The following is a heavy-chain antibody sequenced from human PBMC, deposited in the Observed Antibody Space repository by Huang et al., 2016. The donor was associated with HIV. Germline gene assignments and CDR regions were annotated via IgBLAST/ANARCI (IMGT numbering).Heavy chain of an antibody. CDR3: ARHPVNDHGDYRTFFDY. D-gene: IGHD4-17*01. V-gene: IGHV4-39*01. Sequence: QLRLQESGPGLVKPSETLSLTCIVSGASISSNNHYWSWIRQPPGKGLEWIGTIYYPGRTYRDPSLDSRVTISADTSKNQFSLRLSSVTAADTAMYYCARHPVNDHGDYRTFFDYWGQGTLVTVSS. CDR2: IYYPGRT. CDR1: GASISSNNHY. J-gene: IGHJ4*02.